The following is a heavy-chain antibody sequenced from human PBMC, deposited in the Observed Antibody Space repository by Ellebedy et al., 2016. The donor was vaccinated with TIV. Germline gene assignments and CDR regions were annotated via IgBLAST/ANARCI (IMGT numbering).Heavy chain of an antibody. J-gene: IGHJ5*02. Sequence: GESLKISXAASGFTFGSFAMTWVRQAPGKGLEWVAGITGSGSSADYADSVKGRFTISRDNPKNTLYLQMNSLRAEDTAVYYCAKCRATTWYDWFDPWGQGTLVTVSP. D-gene: IGHD6-13*01. V-gene: IGHV3-23*01. CDR3: AKCRATTWYDWFDP. CDR1: GFTFGSFA. CDR2: ITGSGSSA.